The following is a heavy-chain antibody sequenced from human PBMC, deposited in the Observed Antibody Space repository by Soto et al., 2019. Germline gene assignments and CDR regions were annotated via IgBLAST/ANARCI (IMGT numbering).Heavy chain of an antibody. V-gene: IGHV3-30-3*01. D-gene: IGHD2-21*02. CDR1: GFTFSSYA. CDR3: ARVFRRYCGGDCYSDFDY. J-gene: IGHJ4*02. Sequence: QVQLVESGGGVVQPGRSLRLSCAASGFTFSSYAMHWVRQAPGKGLEWVAVISYDGSNKYYADSVKGRFTISRDNSKNTLYLQMNSLRAEDTAVYYCARVFRRYCGGDCYSDFDYWGQGTLVTVSS. CDR2: ISYDGSNK.